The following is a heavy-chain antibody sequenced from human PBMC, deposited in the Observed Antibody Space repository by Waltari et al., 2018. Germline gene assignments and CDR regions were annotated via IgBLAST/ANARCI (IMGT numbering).Heavy chain of an antibody. Sequence: QVQLVESGGGVVQPGGSLRLSCAASGFTFSSYGMTWVRQAPGKGLEWVAFIRYDGSNKYYADSVKGRFTISRDNSKNTLYLQMNSLRAEDTAVYYCAKDQAVAGSLFDYWGQGTLVTVSS. CDR1: GFTFSSYG. D-gene: IGHD6-19*01. CDR2: IRYDGSNK. CDR3: AKDQAVAGSLFDY. V-gene: IGHV3-30*02. J-gene: IGHJ4*02.